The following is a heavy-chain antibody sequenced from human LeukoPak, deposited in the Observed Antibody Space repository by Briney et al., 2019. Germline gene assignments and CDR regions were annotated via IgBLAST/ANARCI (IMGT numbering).Heavy chain of an antibody. CDR1: GLTFRTTW. D-gene: IGHD1-7*01. CDR3: ATARNFRFEY. Sequence: GGSLRLSCATSGLTFRTTWMHWIRHAPGKGLMWVSRMNGEGTTIDYADSVKGRFTVSRDYAKNTLFLQMNNLRTEDTALYFCATARNFRFEYWGQGSLVIVSA. CDR2: MNGEGTTI. V-gene: IGHV3-74*01. J-gene: IGHJ4*02.